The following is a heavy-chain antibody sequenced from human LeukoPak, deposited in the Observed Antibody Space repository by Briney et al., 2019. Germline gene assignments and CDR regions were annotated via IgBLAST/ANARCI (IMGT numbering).Heavy chain of an antibody. J-gene: IGHJ4*02. CDR2: ISGSGGST. CDR3: AKTPPDILTGPYYFDY. CDR1: GFTFSSYA. V-gene: IGHV3-23*01. D-gene: IGHD3-9*01. Sequence: GGSLRLSCAASGFTFSSYAMSWVRQAPGKGLEWVSAISGSGGSTYYADSVKGRFTISRDNSKNTLYLQMNSLRAEDTAVYYCAKTPPDILTGPYYFDYWGQGTLVTVSS.